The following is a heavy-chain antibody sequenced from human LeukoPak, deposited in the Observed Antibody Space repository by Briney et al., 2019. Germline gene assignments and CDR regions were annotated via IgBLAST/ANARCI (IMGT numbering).Heavy chain of an antibody. Sequence: SETLSLTCTVSGGSISSSSYYWGWIRQPPGKGLEWIGSIYYSGTTYYNPSLKSRVTISVDTSRNQFSLKLSSVTAADTAVYYCARVRRGESSSWTDYYYMDVWGKGTTVTVSS. D-gene: IGHD6-13*01. CDR3: ARVRRGESSSWTDYYYMDV. J-gene: IGHJ6*03. V-gene: IGHV4-39*07. CDR1: GGSISSSSYY. CDR2: IYYSGTT.